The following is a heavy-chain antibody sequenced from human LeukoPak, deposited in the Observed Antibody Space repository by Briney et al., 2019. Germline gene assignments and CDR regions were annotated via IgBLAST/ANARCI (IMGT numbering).Heavy chain of an antibody. CDR3: ARPPLDTMIERTRGY. D-gene: IGHD3-22*01. CDR1: GFTFSSYE. Sequence: PGGSLRLSCAASGFTFSSYETNWVRQAPGKGLEWVSYISSSGSTIYYADSVKGRFTISRDNAKNSLYLQMNSLRAEDTAVYYCARPPLDTMIERTRGYWGQGTLVTVSS. CDR2: ISSSGSTI. J-gene: IGHJ4*02. V-gene: IGHV3-48*03.